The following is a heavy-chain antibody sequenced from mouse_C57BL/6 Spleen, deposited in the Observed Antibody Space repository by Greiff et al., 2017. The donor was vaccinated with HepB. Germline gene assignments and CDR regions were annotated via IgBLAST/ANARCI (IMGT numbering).Heavy chain of an antibody. V-gene: IGHV1-72*01. CDR3: ARGHDDGGSMDY. CDR2: IDSNSGGT. Sequence: VQLQQSGAELVKPGASVKLSCKASGYTFTSYWMHWVKQRPGRGLEWIGRIDSNSGGTKYNEKFKSKATLTVDKPSSTADMQLSSLTSEDSAVYDCARGHDDGGSMDYWGQGTSVTVSS. CDR1: GYTFTSYW. J-gene: IGHJ4*01. D-gene: IGHD2-3*01.